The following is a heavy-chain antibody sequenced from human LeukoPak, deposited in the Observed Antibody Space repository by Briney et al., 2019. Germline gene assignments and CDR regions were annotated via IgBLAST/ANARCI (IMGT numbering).Heavy chain of an antibody. D-gene: IGHD5-12*01. Sequence: ASVKVSCKASRYTFSSYGITWVRQAPGQGLEWMGWINAYNGNTNHAQKLQDRVTMTTDTSTSTAYMELRSLRSDDTAVYYCARGYSGYDRFDYWGQGTLVTVSS. CDR2: INAYNGNT. CDR1: RYTFSSYG. V-gene: IGHV1-18*01. CDR3: ARGYSGYDRFDY. J-gene: IGHJ4*02.